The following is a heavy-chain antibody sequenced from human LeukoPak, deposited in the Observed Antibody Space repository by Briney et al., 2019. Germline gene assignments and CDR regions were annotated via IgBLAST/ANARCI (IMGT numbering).Heavy chain of an antibody. CDR2: IYSGGST. CDR1: GFTVSSNY. J-gene: IGHJ6*02. V-gene: IGHV3-53*01. CDR3: ARVGMSYYYGMDV. D-gene: IGHD1-14*01. Sequence: HPGGSLRLSCAASGFTVSSNYMSWVRQAPGKGLEWVSVIYSGGSTYYADSVKGRFTISRDNSKNTLYLQMNSLRAEDTAVYYCARVGMSYYYGMDVWGQGTTVTVSS.